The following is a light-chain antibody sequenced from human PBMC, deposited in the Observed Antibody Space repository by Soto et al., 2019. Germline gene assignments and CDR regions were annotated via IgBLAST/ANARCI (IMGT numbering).Light chain of an antibody. CDR2: DAS. Sequence: EIVLTQSPAPLSLSPGERATLSCRASQSVSSYLAWYQQKPGQAPRLLIYDASNRATGIPARSSGSGSGTDFTLTISRLEPEDFAVYYCQQYGSSGTFGQGTKVDIK. CDR1: QSVSSY. J-gene: IGKJ1*01. V-gene: IGKV3-11*01. CDR3: QQYGSSGT.